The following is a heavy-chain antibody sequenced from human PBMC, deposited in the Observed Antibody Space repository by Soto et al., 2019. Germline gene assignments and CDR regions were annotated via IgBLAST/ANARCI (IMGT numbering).Heavy chain of an antibody. D-gene: IGHD3-10*01. V-gene: IGHV4-31*03. J-gene: IGHJ6*02. CDR1: GGSISSGGYY. CDR2: IYYSGST. Sequence: QVQLQESGPGLVKPSQTLSLTCTVSGGSISSGGYYWSWIRQHPGKGLEWIGYIYYSGSTYYNPSLKSRVTISVDTSKNQFSLKLSSVTASDTAVYYCARVRGITMVRGVMDVWGQGTTVTVSS. CDR3: ARVRGITMVRGVMDV.